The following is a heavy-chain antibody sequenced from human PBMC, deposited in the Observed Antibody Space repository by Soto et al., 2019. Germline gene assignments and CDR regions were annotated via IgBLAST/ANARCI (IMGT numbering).Heavy chain of an antibody. CDR2: INTKSGGR. V-gene: IGHV1-2*02. D-gene: IGHD6-13*01. J-gene: IGHJ6*02. Sequence: ASVKVACKASGYTLTGYYMHWVRQAPGQGLEWMGWINTKSGGRNYAKTFQGRVTMTRDTSIRTAYMELSRLRSDDTAEYYWARVGHSSSWYKLGDYYYGMDVWGQGTTVTVSS. CDR3: ARVGHSSSWYKLGDYYYGMDV. CDR1: GYTLTGYY.